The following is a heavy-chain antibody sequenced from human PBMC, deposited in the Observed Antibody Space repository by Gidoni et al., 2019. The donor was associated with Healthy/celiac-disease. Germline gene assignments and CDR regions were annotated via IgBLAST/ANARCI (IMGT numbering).Heavy chain of an antibody. D-gene: IGHD4-17*01. CDR3: ARDGPHDYGDLGY. CDR1: GVTGSSYW. V-gene: IGHV3-7*01. CDR2: IKKDGSEK. Sequence: EVQLVESGGGLVQPGGALRLSCAAAGVTGSSYWMSWVRQAPGKGLEWVANIKKDGSEKYYVDSVKGRFTISRDNAKNSLYLQMNSLSAEDTAVYYCARDGPHDYGDLGYWGQGTLVTVSS. J-gene: IGHJ4*02.